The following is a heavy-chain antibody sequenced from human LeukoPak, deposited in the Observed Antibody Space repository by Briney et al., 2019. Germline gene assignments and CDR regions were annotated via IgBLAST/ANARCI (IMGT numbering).Heavy chain of an antibody. CDR2: ISGSGVST. CDR3: ARGSRSGWYYFDY. D-gene: IGHD6-19*01. V-gene: IGHV3-23*01. CDR1: GFRFSSYA. Sequence: GGSLRLSCAASGFRFSSYAMSWVRQAPGKGLEWVSAISGSGVSTYYADSVKGRFTVSRDNSKNTLYLQMNSLRAEDTAVYYCARGSRSGWYYFDYWGQGTLVTVSS. J-gene: IGHJ4*02.